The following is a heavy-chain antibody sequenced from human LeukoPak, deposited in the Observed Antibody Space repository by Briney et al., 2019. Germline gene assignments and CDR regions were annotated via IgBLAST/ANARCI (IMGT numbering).Heavy chain of an antibody. Sequence: SPSQTLSLTCTVSGVSISSGDYYWSWIRQPPGKGLEWIGYIYYSGSTYYNPSLKSRVTISVDTSKNQSSLKLSSVTAADTAVYYCARTRISGYGDYWGQGTLVTVSS. CDR3: ARTRISGYGDY. J-gene: IGHJ4*02. V-gene: IGHV4-30-4*01. CDR1: GVSISSGDYY. CDR2: IYYSGST. D-gene: IGHD5-12*01.